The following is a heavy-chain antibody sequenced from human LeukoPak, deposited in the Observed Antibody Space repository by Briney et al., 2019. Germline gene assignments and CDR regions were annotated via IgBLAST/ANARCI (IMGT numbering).Heavy chain of an antibody. CDR3: ARPGIALAGDY. J-gene: IGHJ4*02. V-gene: IGHV3-74*01. CDR2: INNDGSLT. CDR1: GFTFSSYW. D-gene: IGHD6-19*01. Sequence: GGSLRLSCAASGFTFSSYWMHWVRQTPGKGLVWVSRINNDGSLTNYADSVKGRFTISRDNAKNTLYLHMNSLRAEDTAVYYCARPGIALAGDYWGQGALVTVSS.